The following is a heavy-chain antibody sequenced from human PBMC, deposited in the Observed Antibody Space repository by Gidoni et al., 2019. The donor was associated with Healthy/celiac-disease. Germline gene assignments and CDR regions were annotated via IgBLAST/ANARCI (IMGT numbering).Heavy chain of an antibody. CDR2: IYYSGST. Sequence: QVQLQQSGPVLVKPSETLSLTCSAFGGPIRRYYWSWIRQPPGKGLEWIGYIYYSGSTNYNPSLKSRVTISVDTSKNQFSLKLSSVTAADTAVYYCARHLGDWDAFDIWGQGTMVTVSS. V-gene: IGHV4-59*08. CDR3: ARHLGDWDAFDI. D-gene: IGHD2-21*02. J-gene: IGHJ3*02. CDR1: GGPIRRYY.